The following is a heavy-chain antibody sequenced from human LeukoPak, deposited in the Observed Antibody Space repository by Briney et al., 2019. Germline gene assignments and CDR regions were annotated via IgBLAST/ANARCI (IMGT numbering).Heavy chain of an antibody. J-gene: IGHJ6*02. Sequence: ASVTVSCTVSGYTLTELSMHWVRQAPGKGLEWMGGFDPEDGETIYAQKFQGRVTITADESTSTAYMELSSLRSEDTAVYYCARDRLPHNYYGSGSRTHYYGMDVWGQGTTVTVSS. V-gene: IGHV1-24*01. CDR1: GYTLTELS. D-gene: IGHD3-10*01. CDR2: FDPEDGET. CDR3: ARDRLPHNYYGSGSRTHYYGMDV.